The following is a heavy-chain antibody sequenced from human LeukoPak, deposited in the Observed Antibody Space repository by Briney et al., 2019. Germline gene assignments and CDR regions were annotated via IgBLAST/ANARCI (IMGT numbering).Heavy chain of an antibody. Sequence: SETLSLTCTVSGYSISSGYYWGWIRQPPGKGLEWIGSIYYTGSTYYTPPLKSRVTISVDTSKNQFSLNLNSVTAADTAVYYCARVRSGSYSATDYWGQGTLVTVSS. CDR3: ARVRSGSYSATDY. V-gene: IGHV4-38-2*02. J-gene: IGHJ4*02. D-gene: IGHD1-26*01. CDR2: IYYTGST. CDR1: GYSISSGYY.